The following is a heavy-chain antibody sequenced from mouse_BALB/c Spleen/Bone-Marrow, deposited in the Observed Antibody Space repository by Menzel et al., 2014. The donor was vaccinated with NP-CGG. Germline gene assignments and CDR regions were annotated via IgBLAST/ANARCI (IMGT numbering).Heavy chain of an antibody. CDR2: INPDSSTI. Sequence: EVQLQQSGGGLVQPGGSLKLSCAASGFDFSRYWMGWVRQAPGKGLDWIGEINPDSSTINYTPSLKDKFIISRDNAKNTLCLQMSKVRSEDTALYYSARLNYGGNLVVWGAGTTVTVSS. D-gene: IGHD1-1*01. CDR3: ARLNYGGNLVV. V-gene: IGHV4-1*02. J-gene: IGHJ1*01. CDR1: GFDFSRYW.